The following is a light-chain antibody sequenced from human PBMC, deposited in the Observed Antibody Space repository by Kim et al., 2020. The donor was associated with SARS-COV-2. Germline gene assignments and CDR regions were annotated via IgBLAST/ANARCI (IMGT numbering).Light chain of an antibody. CDR2: QDS. CDR3: QAWDSSTVV. J-gene: IGLJ2*01. CDR1: KLGDKY. Sequence: VSPGLTASITCSGDKLGDKYACWYQQKPGQSPVLVIYQDSKRPSGIPERFSGSNSGNTATLTISGTQAMDEADYYCQAWDSSTVVFGGGTQLTVL. V-gene: IGLV3-1*01.